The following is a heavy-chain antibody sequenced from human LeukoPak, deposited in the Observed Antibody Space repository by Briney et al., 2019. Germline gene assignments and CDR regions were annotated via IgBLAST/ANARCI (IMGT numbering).Heavy chain of an antibody. J-gene: IGHJ3*02. Sequence: SETLSLTCTVSGGSISSYYWSWIRQPAGKGLEWIGRIYTSGSTNYNPYLKSRVTMSVDTSKNQLSLKLGSVTAADTAVYYCARGDYDSTDIWGQGTMVTVSS. CDR2: IYTSGST. CDR1: GGSISSYY. CDR3: ARGDYDSTDI. V-gene: IGHV4-4*07. D-gene: IGHD3-22*01.